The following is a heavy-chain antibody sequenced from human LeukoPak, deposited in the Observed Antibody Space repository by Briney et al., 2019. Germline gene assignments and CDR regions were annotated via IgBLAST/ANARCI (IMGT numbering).Heavy chain of an antibody. V-gene: IGHV5-51*01. Sequence: GESLKISCKGSGYSFTSYWIGWVRQMPGKGLEWMGIIYPGDSDTRYSPSFQGQVTISADKSIGTAYLQWSSLKASDTAMYYCARHGRAYSSFADFDYWGQGTLVTVSS. CDR1: GYSFTSYW. CDR3: ARHGRAYSSFADFDY. CDR2: IYPGDSDT. J-gene: IGHJ4*02. D-gene: IGHD6-6*01.